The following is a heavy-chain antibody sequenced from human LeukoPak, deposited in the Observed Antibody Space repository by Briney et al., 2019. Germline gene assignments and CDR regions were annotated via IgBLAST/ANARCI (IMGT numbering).Heavy chain of an antibody. CDR3: ARQAPRDSSGYYLLQFGAFDI. CDR1: GGSFSGHY. V-gene: IGHV4-34*01. Sequence: SETLSLTCAVYGGSFSGHYWSWIRQPPGKGLEWIGEINHSGSTNYNPSLKSRVTISVDTSKNQFSLKLSSVTAADTAVYYCARQAPRDSSGYYLLQFGAFDIWGQGTMVTVSS. CDR2: INHSGST. J-gene: IGHJ3*02. D-gene: IGHD3-22*01.